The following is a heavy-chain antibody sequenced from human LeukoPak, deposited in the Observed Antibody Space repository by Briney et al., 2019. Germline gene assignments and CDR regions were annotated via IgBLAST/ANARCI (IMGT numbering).Heavy chain of an antibody. CDR1: EFTFTNYL. V-gene: IGHV3-7*01. CDR2: IKPDGSEK. Sequence: GGSLRLSCLASEFTFTNYLMSWVRQAPGKGLEWVANIKPDGSEKYYVDSVKGRFTIARDNTKNSVSLQMSSLRVEDTAVFYCARMAAMFRGPMRFYFMEVWGKGTTVTISS. J-gene: IGHJ6*04. D-gene: IGHD3-10*01. CDR3: ARMAAMFRGPMRFYFMEV.